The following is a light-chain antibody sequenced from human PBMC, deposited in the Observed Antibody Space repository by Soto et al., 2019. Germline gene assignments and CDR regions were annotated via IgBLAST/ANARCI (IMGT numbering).Light chain of an antibody. CDR3: LLSFGGARRV. CDR2: DTT. J-gene: IGLJ2*01. V-gene: IGLV7-46*01. CDR1: HGPVTNDHY. Sequence: QAVVTQDPSLTGSPGGSFTLPGASTHGPVTNDHYPSGFQQKPGKAPRTLIYDTTKKHPWTPARFSGSLLGGNPVLTLSGAQPEDEADYFCLLSFGGARRVFGGGTKLTVL.